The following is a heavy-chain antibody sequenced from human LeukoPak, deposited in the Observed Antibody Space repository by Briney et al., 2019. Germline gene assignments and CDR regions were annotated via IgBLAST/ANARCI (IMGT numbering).Heavy chain of an antibody. CDR3: ARDSSARSPNCLDY. J-gene: IGHJ4*02. Sequence: SQTLSLTCTVSGGSISTTDDYWVWLPQRPGKGLEWIAYIHYTGSSYYSPSLKSRLTISIDTSKNQFSLRLSSVTAADTAVYYCARDSSARSPNCLDYWGQGILVTVSS. CDR2: IHYTGSS. D-gene: IGHD1-1*01. V-gene: IGHV4-31*03. CDR1: GGSISTTDDY.